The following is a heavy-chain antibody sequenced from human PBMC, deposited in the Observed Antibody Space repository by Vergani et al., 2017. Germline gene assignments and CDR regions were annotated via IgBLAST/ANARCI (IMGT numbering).Heavy chain of an antibody. D-gene: IGHD2-15*01. CDR1: GESIRSGSHY. Sequence: QVQLHQWGAGLLKPSQTLSLTCTVSGESIRSGSHYWSWIRQPAGKGPEWIGHIHTGGSTDLNPSFKSRVSISVDTSKSQFSLKLNSVTVADTAVYYCARSRPYCTSGSCPAIWGQGTLVTVSS. CDR3: ARSRPYCTSGSCPAI. CDR2: IHTGGST. V-gene: IGHV4-61*02. J-gene: IGHJ4*02.